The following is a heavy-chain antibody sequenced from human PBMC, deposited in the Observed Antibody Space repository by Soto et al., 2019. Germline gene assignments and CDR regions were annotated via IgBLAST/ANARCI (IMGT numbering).Heavy chain of an antibody. CDR2: IKSKTDGGTT. V-gene: IGHV3-15*07. CDR3: TTDKDPWLVVFDY. J-gene: IGHJ4*02. CDR1: GFTFSNAW. D-gene: IGHD6-19*01. Sequence: GGSLRLSCAASGFTFSNAWMNWVRQAPGKGLEWVGRIKSKTDGGTTDYAAPVKGRFTISRDDSKNTLYLQMNSLKTEDTAVYYCTTDKDPWLVVFDYWGQGTLVTVSS.